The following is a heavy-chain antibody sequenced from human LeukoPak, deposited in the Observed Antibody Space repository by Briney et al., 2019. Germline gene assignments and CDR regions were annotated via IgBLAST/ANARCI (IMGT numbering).Heavy chain of an antibody. CDR2: ISSSSSYI. CDR3: ARAGYGSGKTYYYMDV. J-gene: IGHJ6*03. D-gene: IGHD3-10*01. Sequence: GGSLRLSCAASGFTFSSYSMNWVRQAPGKGLEWVSSISSSSSYIYYADSVKGRFTISRDNAKNSLYLQMNSLRAEDTTVYYCARAGYGSGKTYYYMDVWGKGTTVTISS. CDR1: GFTFSSYS. V-gene: IGHV3-21*01.